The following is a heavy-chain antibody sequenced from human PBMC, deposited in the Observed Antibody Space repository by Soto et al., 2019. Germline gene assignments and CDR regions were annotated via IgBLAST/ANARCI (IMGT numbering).Heavy chain of an antibody. J-gene: IGHJ4*02. D-gene: IGHD3-22*01. CDR2: IIPIFGTA. V-gene: IGHV1-69*06. CDR3: AGLYDSSGYYTGPFDY. Sequence: QVQLVQSGAEVKKPGSSVKVSCKASGGTFSSYAISWVRQAPGQGLEWMVGIIPIFGTANYAQKFQGRVTITADKSTSTAYMELSSLRSEDTAVYYCAGLYDSSGYYTGPFDYWGQGTLVTVSS. CDR1: GGTFSSYA.